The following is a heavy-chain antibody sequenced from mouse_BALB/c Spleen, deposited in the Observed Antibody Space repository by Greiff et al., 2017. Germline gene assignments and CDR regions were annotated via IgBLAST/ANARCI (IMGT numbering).Heavy chain of an antibody. D-gene: IGHD2-4*01. J-gene: IGHJ2*01. CDR3: ARRRAYDYDGGFDD. CDR1: GFSLSTSGMG. CDR2: IYWDDDK. Sequence: QVTLKESGPGILQPSQTLSLTCSFSGFSLSTSGMGVSWIRQPSGKGLEWLAHIYWDDDKRYNPSLKSRLTISKDTSSNQVFLKITSVDTADTATYYCARRRAYDYDGGFDDWGQGTTLTVSS. V-gene: IGHV8-12*01.